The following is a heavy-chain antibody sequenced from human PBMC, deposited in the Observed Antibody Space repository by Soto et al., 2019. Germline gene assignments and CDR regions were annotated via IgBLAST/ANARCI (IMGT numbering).Heavy chain of an antibody. J-gene: IGHJ6*03. CDR2: ISGSGGST. D-gene: IGHD3-3*01. CDR1: GFTFSSYA. CDR3: AKDLGFWSGYDDLYYYYYYMDV. V-gene: IGHV3-23*01. Sequence: GGSLRLSCAASGFTFSSYAMSWVRQAPGKGLEWVSAISGSGGSTYYADSVKGRFTISRDNSKNTLYLQMNSLRAEDTAVYYCAKDLGFWSGYDDLYYYYYYMDVWGKGTTGTVSS.